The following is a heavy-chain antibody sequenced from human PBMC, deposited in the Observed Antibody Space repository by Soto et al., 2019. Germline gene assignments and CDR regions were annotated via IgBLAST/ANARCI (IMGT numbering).Heavy chain of an antibody. Sequence: GGSLRLSCAASGVTFSSYWMHWVRQAPGKGLVWVSRINSDGSSTSYADSVKGRFTISRDNAKNTLYLQMNSLRAEDTAVYYCARGYCSSTSCYADAFDIWGQGTMVTVSS. D-gene: IGHD2-2*01. V-gene: IGHV3-74*01. CDR3: ARGYCSSTSCYADAFDI. J-gene: IGHJ3*02. CDR1: GVTFSSYW. CDR2: INSDGSST.